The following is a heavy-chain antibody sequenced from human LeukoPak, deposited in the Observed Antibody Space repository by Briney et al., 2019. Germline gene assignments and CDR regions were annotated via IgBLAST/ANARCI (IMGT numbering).Heavy chain of an antibody. V-gene: IGHV3-7*01. J-gene: IGHJ4*02. CDR1: GFTFSDYW. D-gene: IGHD6-6*01. CDR3: ARGGKYSSSWYFDY. Sequence: GGSLRLSCAASGFTFSDYWMSWLRQAPGKGLEWVANIRKDGSEKHYVDSVKGRFTISRDNAKNSLYLQMNSLRAEDTAVYYCARGGKYSSSWYFDYWGQGTLVTVSS. CDR2: IRKDGSEK.